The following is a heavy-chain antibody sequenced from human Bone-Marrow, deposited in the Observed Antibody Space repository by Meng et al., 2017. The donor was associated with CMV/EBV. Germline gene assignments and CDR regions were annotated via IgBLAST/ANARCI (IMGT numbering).Heavy chain of an antibody. D-gene: IGHD6-19*01. CDR3: ARDEINVAGTPPYYYYGMDV. V-gene: IGHV3-48*03. J-gene: IGHJ6*02. Sequence: GESLKISCAASGFTFDDYGMSWVRQAPGKGLEWVSYISSSGSTIYYADSVKGRFTISRDNAKNSLYLQMNSLRAEDTAVYYCARDEINVAGTPPYYYYGMDVWGQGTTVTVSS. CDR2: ISSSGSTI. CDR1: GFTFDDYG.